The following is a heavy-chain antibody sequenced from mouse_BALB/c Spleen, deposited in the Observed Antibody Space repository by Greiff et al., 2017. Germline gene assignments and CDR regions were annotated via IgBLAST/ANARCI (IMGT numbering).Heavy chain of an antibody. CDR1: GYTFSSYW. V-gene: IGHV1-9*01. CDR3: AIGDEGFAY. J-gene: IGHJ3*01. D-gene: IGHD3-1*01. Sequence: VQLQQSGAELMKPGASVKISCKATGYTFSSYWIEWVKQRPGHGLEWIGEILPGSGSTNYNEKFKGKATFTADTSSNTAYMQLSSLTSEDSAVYYCAIGDEGFAYWGQGTLVTVSA. CDR2: ILPGSGST.